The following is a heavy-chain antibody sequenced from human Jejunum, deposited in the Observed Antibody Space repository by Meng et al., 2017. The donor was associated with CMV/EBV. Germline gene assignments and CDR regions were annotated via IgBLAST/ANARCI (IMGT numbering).Heavy chain of an antibody. CDR1: GGAVSSGRSC. D-gene: IGHD6-19*01. J-gene: IGHJ4*02. V-gene: IGHV4-61*01. Sequence: TVSGGAVSSGRSCWSWIRQPPGKGLEWIGYIEYSGSTNYHPSLKSRVTISVETSKNQFSLKLSSVTAADTAVYYCARGGAVAGIWYWGQGTLVTVSS. CDR3: ARGGAVAGIWY. CDR2: IEYSGST.